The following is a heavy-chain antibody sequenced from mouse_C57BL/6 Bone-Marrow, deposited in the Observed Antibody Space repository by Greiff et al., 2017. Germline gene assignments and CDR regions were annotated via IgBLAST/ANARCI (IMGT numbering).Heavy chain of an antibody. CDR1: GYTFTSYW. V-gene: IGHV1-59*01. CDR2: IDPSDSYT. CDR3: ARPGTGY. D-gene: IGHD4-1*01. J-gene: IGHJ2*01. Sequence: QVQLQQPGAELVRPGTSVQLSCKASGYTFTSYWMHWVKQRPGQGLEWIGVIDPSDSYTNYNQKFKGKATLTVDTSSSTAYMQLSSLTSEDSAVYYCARPGTGYWGQGTTLTVSS.